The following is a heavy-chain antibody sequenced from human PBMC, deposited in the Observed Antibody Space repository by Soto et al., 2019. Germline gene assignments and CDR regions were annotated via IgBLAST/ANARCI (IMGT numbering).Heavy chain of an antibody. J-gene: IGHJ6*02. D-gene: IGHD6-6*01. CDR2: IFTSGNT. CDR1: GGSMNDYY. Sequence: SETLSLTCTVSGGSMNDYYWSWIRPPAGKGLEWIGRIFTSGNTNYNPSLRSRLTMSVDTSTNQVSLRLTSVTAADTAVYYCASGRLVSRYYGLDVWGQGTTVTVSS. CDR3: ASGRLVSRYYGLDV. V-gene: IGHV4-4*07.